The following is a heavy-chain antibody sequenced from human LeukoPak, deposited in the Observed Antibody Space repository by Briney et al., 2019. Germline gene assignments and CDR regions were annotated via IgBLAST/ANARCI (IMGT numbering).Heavy chain of an antibody. CDR1: GYTFTGYY. CDR2: IHPKSGGT. Sequence: GASVKVSCKASGYTFTGYYMHWVRQAPGQGLEWMGWIHPKSGGTNYVQKFQGRVTMTRDTSISTAYMELRSLRSDDTAVYYCARGTSGSRYNWFDPWGQGTLVTVSS. V-gene: IGHV1-2*02. D-gene: IGHD1-26*01. J-gene: IGHJ5*02. CDR3: ARGTSGSRYNWFDP.